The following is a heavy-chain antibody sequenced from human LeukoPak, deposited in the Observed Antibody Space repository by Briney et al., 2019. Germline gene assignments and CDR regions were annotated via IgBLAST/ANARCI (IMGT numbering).Heavy chain of an antibody. CDR2: INHSGST. D-gene: IGHD5-24*01. CDR3: ARVGRWLQFNYFDY. J-gene: IGHJ4*02. CDR1: GGSFSGYY. Sequence: SETLSLTCAVYGGSFSGYYWSWIRRPPGKGLEWIGEINHSGSTNYNPSLKSRVTISVDTSKNQFSLKLSSVTAADTAVYYCARVGRWLQFNYFDYWGQGTLVTVSS. V-gene: IGHV4-34*01.